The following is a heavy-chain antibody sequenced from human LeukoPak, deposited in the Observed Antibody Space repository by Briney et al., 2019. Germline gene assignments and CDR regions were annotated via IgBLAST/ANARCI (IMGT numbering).Heavy chain of an antibody. Sequence: PSETLSLTCTVSGGSISSYYWSWIRQPAGKGLEWIGRIYTSGSTNYNPSLKSRVTMSVDTSKNQFSLKLSSVTAADTAVYYCAREGGYCSSTSCSYNWFDSWGQGTLVTVSS. V-gene: IGHV4-4*07. D-gene: IGHD2-2*01. J-gene: IGHJ5*01. CDR3: AREGGYCSSTSCSYNWFDS. CDR1: GGSISSYY. CDR2: IYTSGST.